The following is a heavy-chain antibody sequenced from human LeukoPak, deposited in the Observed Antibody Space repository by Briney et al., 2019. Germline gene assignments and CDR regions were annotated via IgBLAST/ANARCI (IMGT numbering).Heavy chain of an antibody. V-gene: IGHV6-1*01. Sequence: SQTLSLTCAISGDSVSSNSAAWNWIRQSPSRGLEWLGRTYYRSKWYNDYAVSVKSRITINPDTSKNQFSLQLNSVTPEDTAVYYCARGHEDIVVVPAAIYYFDYWGQGTLVTVSP. CDR2: TYYRSKWYN. J-gene: IGHJ4*02. D-gene: IGHD2-2*02. CDR1: GDSVSSNSAA. CDR3: ARGHEDIVVVPAAIYYFDY.